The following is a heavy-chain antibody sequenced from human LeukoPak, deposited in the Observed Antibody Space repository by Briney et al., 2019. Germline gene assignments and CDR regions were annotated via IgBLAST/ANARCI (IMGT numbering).Heavy chain of an antibody. CDR2: ISSSSSYI. V-gene: IGHV3-21*01. CDR1: GFTFSSYS. J-gene: IGHJ4*02. Sequence: PGGSLRLSCAASGFTFSSYSMNWVRQAPGKGLEWVSSISSSSSYIYYADSVKGRLTISRDNAKNSLYLQMNSLRAEDTAVYYCARDEDGYSGYDEGYWGQGTLVTVSS. CDR3: ARDEDGYSGYDEGY. D-gene: IGHD5-12*01.